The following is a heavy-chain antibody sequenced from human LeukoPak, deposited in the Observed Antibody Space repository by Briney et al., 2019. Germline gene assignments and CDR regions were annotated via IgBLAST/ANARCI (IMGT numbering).Heavy chain of an antibody. J-gene: IGHJ4*02. D-gene: IGHD2-2*01. V-gene: IGHV4-59*12. CDR1: GGSISSYY. Sequence: KPSETLSLTCTVSGGSISSYYWSWIRQPPGKGLEWIGYIYYSGSTNYNPSLKSRVTISVDTSKNQFSLKLSSVTAADTAVYYCARVGYCSSTSCYYFDYWGQGTLVTVSS. CDR3: ARVGYCSSTSCYYFDY. CDR2: IYYSGST.